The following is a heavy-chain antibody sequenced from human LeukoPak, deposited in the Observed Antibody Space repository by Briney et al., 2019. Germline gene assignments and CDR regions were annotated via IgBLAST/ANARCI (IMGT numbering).Heavy chain of an antibody. CDR1: GDSVSSNSAA. J-gene: IGHJ4*02. CDR3: ARHFLGAYYFDY. D-gene: IGHD3-16*01. CDR2: TYYRSKWYN. V-gene: IGHV6-1*01. Sequence: SQTLSLTCAISGDSVSSNSAAWNWIRQSPSRGLEWLGRTYYRSKWYNDYAVSVKSRITINPDTSKNQFSLQLSSVTAADTAVYYCARHFLGAYYFDYWGQGTLVTVSS.